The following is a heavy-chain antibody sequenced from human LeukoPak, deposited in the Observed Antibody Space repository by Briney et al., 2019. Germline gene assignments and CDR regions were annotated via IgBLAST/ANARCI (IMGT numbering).Heavy chain of an antibody. CDR2: ISAYNGNT. J-gene: IGHJ6*02. CDR1: GGTFSSYA. CDR3: ARVALDYYYYGMDV. V-gene: IGHV1-18*01. Sequence: ASVKVSCKASGGTFSSYAISWVRQAPGQGLEWMGWISAYNGNTNYAQKLQGRVTMTTDTSTSTAYMELRSLRSDDTAVYYCARVALDYYYYGMDVWGQGTAVTVSS.